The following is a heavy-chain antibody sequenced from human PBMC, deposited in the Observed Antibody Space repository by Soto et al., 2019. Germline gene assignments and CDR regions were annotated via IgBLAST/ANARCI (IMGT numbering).Heavy chain of an antibody. J-gene: IGHJ4*02. CDR2: ISASNGST. V-gene: IGHV1-18*01. Sequence: QVQLVQSGAEVKKPGASVKVPCKDSGYTFSSYGISWVRQAPGQGLEWMGWISASNGSTKYAQKFHGRVTMTTDTSTSTAYMELWSLRSYDTAVYYCAREPNYFDYWGQGTLVTVSS. CDR3: AREPNYFDY. CDR1: GYTFSSYG.